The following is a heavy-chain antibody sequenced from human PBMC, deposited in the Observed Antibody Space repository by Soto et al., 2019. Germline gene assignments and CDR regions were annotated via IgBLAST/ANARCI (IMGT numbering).Heavy chain of an antibody. CDR1: GFTFSSYS. CDR2: ISSSSSYI. D-gene: IGHD3-22*01. Sequence: GGSLRLSCAASGFTFSSYSMNWVRQAPGKGLEWVSSISSSSSYIYYADSVKGRFTISRDNAKNSLYLQMNSLRAEDTAVYYCVRDAFAYDSSGDADYWGQGTLVTVSS. V-gene: IGHV3-21*01. CDR3: VRDAFAYDSSGDADY. J-gene: IGHJ4*02.